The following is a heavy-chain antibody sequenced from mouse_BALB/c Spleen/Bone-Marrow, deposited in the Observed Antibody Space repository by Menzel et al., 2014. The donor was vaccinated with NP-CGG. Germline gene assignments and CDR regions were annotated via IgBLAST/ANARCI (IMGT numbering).Heavy chain of an antibody. CDR1: GFNIKDTY. CDR3: TSYDYGYYFDY. D-gene: IGHD2-4*01. V-gene: IGHV14-3*02. Sequence: EVQLQQSGAELVKPGASVKLSCTASGFNIKDTYMHWVKQRPEQGLEWIGRIDPANGNTKYDPKFQGKATITADTSSNTAYLQLSSQTSEDSSVYYCTSYDYGYYFDYWGEGTTLTVSS. CDR2: IDPANGNT. J-gene: IGHJ2*01.